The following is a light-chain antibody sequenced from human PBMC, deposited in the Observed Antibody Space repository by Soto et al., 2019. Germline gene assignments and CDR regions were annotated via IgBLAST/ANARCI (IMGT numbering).Light chain of an antibody. Sequence: DLQMTQSPSSLSASVGDRVTITCRASQRISSYLKWYQQKPGKAPKLLIYAASSLQSGVPSRFSGSGSGTDFTLTISSLQPEDFATYYCQQSYSIPYTFGQGTKLEIK. CDR2: AAS. CDR1: QRISSY. CDR3: QQSYSIPYT. J-gene: IGKJ2*01. V-gene: IGKV1-39*01.